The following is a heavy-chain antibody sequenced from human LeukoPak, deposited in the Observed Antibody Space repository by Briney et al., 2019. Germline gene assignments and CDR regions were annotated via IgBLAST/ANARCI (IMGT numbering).Heavy chain of an antibody. Sequence: PGRSLRLSCAASGFTFDDYAMHWVRQAPGKGLEWVSGISWNSGSIGYADSVKGRFTISRDNAKNSLYLQMNSLRAEDTAVYYCAKGPLLWDWGQGTLVTVSS. V-gene: IGHV3-9*01. J-gene: IGHJ4*02. CDR3: AKGPLLWD. CDR2: ISWNSGSI. CDR1: GFTFDDYA. D-gene: IGHD2/OR15-2a*01.